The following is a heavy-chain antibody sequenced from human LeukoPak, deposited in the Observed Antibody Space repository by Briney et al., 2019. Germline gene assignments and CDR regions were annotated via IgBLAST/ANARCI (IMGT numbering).Heavy chain of an antibody. CDR2: IGTTGNT. CDR1: GFTFSSYD. D-gene: IGHD6-19*01. V-gene: IGHV3-13*04. Sequence: GGSLRLSCVAPGFTFSSYDMHWVRQATGKGLEWVSAIGTTGNTYYADSVKGRFTISRENAKSSLYLQMNSLRAGDTAVYYCARGRAPKVAGMGNWFDPWGQGSLVTVSS. CDR3: ARGRAPKVAGMGNWFDP. J-gene: IGHJ5*02.